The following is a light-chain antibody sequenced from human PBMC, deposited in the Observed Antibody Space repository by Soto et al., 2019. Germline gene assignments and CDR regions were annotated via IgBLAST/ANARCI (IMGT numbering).Light chain of an antibody. CDR3: QQTSSFPRT. CDR1: QGLVNW. CDR2: AAS. Sequence: DIQVTQSPSSVSASVGDRVTITCRASQGLVNWLAWYQQKPGKAPKLLIYAASSFQSGVPSRFSGSGSGTDFTLTFSSLQPEDFATYYCQQTSSFPRTFGGGTKVEIK. J-gene: IGKJ4*01. V-gene: IGKV1-12*01.